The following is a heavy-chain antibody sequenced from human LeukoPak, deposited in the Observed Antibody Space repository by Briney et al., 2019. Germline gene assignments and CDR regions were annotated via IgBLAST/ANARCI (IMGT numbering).Heavy chain of an antibody. CDR3: AAARGYSSGFDY. D-gene: IGHD6-19*01. CDR1: GFTFSSYA. J-gene: IGHJ4*02. CDR2: ISGNCAYT. V-gene: IGHV3-23*01. Sequence: GWSLRLSCAASGFTFSSYAMSWVRQAPGKGLEWVSVISGNCAYTYYADSVKGRFTISRDNSKKTVYLQMNSLRAEDTAVYYCAAARGYSSGFDYWGRGTLATVS.